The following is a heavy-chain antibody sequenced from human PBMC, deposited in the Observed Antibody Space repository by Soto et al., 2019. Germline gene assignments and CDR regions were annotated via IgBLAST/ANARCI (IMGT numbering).Heavy chain of an antibody. Sequence: PTLVNPTQTLTLTCTFSGFSLSTSGMCVSWIRQPPGKALEWLARIDWDDDKYYSTSLKTRLTISKDTSKNQVDLTKTNMDPVDTATYYCARINSSSWYGAPHYSIDVWGKGTTVTVSS. CDR2: IDWDDDK. D-gene: IGHD6-13*01. V-gene: IGHV2-70*11. J-gene: IGHJ6*03. CDR1: GFSLSTSGMC. CDR3: ARINSSSWYGAPHYSIDV.